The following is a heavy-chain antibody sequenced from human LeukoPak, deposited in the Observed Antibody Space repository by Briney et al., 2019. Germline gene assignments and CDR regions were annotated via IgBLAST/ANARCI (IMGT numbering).Heavy chain of an antibody. V-gene: IGHV1-2*02. J-gene: IGHJ4*02. D-gene: IGHD1-26*01. Sequence: ASVKVSRKASGGTFSSYAISWVRQAPGQGLEWMGWINPNSGGTNYAQKFQGRVTMTRDTSISTAYMELSRLRSDDTAVYYCARDNDGSGSYYFDYWGQGTLVTVSS. CDR2: INPNSGGT. CDR1: GGTFSSYA. CDR3: ARDNDGSGSYYFDY.